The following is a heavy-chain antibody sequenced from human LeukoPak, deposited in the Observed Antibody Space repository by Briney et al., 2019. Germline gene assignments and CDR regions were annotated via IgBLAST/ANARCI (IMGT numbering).Heavy chain of an antibody. CDR3: AKHRSGIAASGSNY. J-gene: IGHJ4*02. CDR1: GFTFSSYA. V-gene: IGHV3-23*01. Sequence: GGSLRLSCAASGFTFSSYAMSWVRQAPGKGLEWVSVSVISGSGGGSGGSTYYAESVKGRFTISRDDSKNTLYLQMNNLRVEDTAVYYCAKHRSGIAASGSNYWGQGTLVSVSS. D-gene: IGHD6-13*01. CDR2: ISGSGGGSGGST.